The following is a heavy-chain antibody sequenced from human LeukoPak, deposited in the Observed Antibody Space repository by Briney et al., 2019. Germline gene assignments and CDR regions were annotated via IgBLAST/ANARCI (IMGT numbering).Heavy chain of an antibody. CDR2: LNPNSGNT. D-gene: IGHD1-1*01. CDR1: GYTFTSYD. V-gene: IGHV1-8*03. Sequence: ASVKVACKASGYTFTSYDINWVRQASGQGLEWMGWLNPNSGNTAYAQKFQGRVTITRNTSISTAYMELSSLRSDDTAVYYCAIGWKPFYFDYWGQGTLVTVSS. J-gene: IGHJ4*02. CDR3: AIGWKPFYFDY.